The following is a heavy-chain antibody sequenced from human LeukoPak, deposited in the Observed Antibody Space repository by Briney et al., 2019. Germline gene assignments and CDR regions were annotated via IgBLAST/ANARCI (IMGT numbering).Heavy chain of an antibody. V-gene: IGHV1-2*02. CDR3: ARDVNYYDIIGYPRD. CDR2: INPNSGGT. J-gene: IGHJ4*02. CDR1: GYTYTGYH. Sequence: ASVKDACKASGYTYTGYHMHWLRPAPGQGLDWMGWINPNSGGTNYAQKFQGRVTMTRDTSISTAYMELSRLRSDDTAVYYCARDVNYYDIIGYPRDWGQGTLVAVSS. D-gene: IGHD3-22*01.